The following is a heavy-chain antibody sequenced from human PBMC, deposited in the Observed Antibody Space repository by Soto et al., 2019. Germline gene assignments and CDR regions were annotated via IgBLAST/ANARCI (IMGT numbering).Heavy chain of an antibody. D-gene: IGHD6-13*01. CDR3: AAVRISAAGMDV. CDR1: GFTFTSSA. CDR2: IVVGSGNT. J-gene: IGHJ6*02. V-gene: IGHV1-58*01. Sequence: ASVKVSCKASGFTFTSSAVQWVRQARGQRLEWIGWIVVGSGNTNCAQKFQERVTITRDMSTSTAYMELSSLRSEDTAVYYCAAVRISAAGMDVWGQGTTVTVSS.